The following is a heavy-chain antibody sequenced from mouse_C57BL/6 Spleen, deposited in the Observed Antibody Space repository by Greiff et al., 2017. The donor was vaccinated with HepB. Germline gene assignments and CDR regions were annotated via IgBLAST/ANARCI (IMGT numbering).Heavy chain of an antibody. J-gene: IGHJ4*01. D-gene: IGHD2-12*01. CDR1: GFTFSDYG. V-gene: IGHV5-17*01. CDR2: ISSGSSTI. CDR3: ANDYKGYYAMDY. Sequence: EVMLVESGGGLVKPGGSLKLSCAASGFTFSDYGMHWVRQAPEKGLEWVAYISSGSSTIYYADTVKGRFTISRDNAKNTLFLQMTSLRSEDTAMYYCANDYKGYYAMDYWGQGTSVTVSS.